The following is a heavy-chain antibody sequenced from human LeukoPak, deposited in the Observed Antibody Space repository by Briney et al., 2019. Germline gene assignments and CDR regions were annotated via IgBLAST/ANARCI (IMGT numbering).Heavy chain of an antibody. V-gene: IGHV6-1*01. D-gene: IGHD3-10*01. CDR2: TYYRSKWYN. CDR3: ASSHDIYYGSGSYSPY. J-gene: IGHJ4*02. Sequence: SQTLSLTSAISGDSVSSNSAAWNWIRQSPSRGLEWLGRTYYRSKWYNDYAVSVKSRITINPDTSKNQFSLQLNSVTPEDTAVYYCASSHDIYYGSGSYSPYWGQGTLVTVSS. CDR1: GDSVSSNSAA.